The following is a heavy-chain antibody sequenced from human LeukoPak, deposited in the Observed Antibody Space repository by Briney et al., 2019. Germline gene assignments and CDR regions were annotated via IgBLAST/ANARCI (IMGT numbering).Heavy chain of an antibody. D-gene: IGHD6-19*01. CDR2: ISGSGGST. V-gene: IGHV3-23*01. J-gene: IGHJ4*02. CDR3: AKAGYTSGWSRGVDY. CDR1: GFTFSGYA. Sequence: GGSLRLSCAASGFTFSGYAMSWVRQAPGKGLEWVSGISGSGGSTYYADSVKGRFTISRDNSKNTLYLQMNSLRAEDTAVYYCAKAGYTSGWSRGVDYWGQGTLVTVSS.